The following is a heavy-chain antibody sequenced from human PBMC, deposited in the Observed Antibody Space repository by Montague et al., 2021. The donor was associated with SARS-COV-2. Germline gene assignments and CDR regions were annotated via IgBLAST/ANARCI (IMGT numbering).Heavy chain of an antibody. Sequence: PALVKPXQTLTLTCTFSGFSLSTSGMCVSWIRQPPGKALEWLARXDWDDDKYYSTSLKTRLTISKDTSKNQVVLTMTNMDPVDTATYYCARTTYDIFTGTLMAFDDWGQGTLVTVSS. CDR1: GFSLSTSGMC. CDR2: XDWDDDK. CDR3: ARTTYDIFTGTLMAFDD. J-gene: IGHJ4*02. D-gene: IGHD3-9*01. V-gene: IGHV2-70*11.